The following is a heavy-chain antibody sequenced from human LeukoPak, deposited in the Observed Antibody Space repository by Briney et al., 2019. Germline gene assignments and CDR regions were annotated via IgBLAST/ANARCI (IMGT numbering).Heavy chain of an antibody. J-gene: IGHJ4*02. V-gene: IGHV3-48*04. CDR2: ISSSSSTI. CDR3: ARVGAAGTWSYYFDY. D-gene: IGHD6-13*01. Sequence: ISSSSSTIYYADSVKGRFTISRDNAKNSLYLQMNSLRAEDTAVYYCARVGAAGTWSYYFDYWGQGTLVTVSP.